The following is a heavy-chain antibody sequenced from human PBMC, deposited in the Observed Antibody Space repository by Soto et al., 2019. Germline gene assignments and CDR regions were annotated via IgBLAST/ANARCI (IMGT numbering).Heavy chain of an antibody. Sequence: QITLKESGPTLGKPTQTLTLTCTFSGFSLSTYGVSVGGIRQPPGKALGCLALIYWDNDKYYSPSRKSRLTITKHTSENHVVLPMTNLDPVDPATYYFALGLVSLYYYFCRGSSFDYWRQGTLVTVSS. CDR2: IYWDNDK. V-gene: IGHV2-5*02. J-gene: IGHJ4*02. D-gene: IGHD3-3*01. CDR3: ALGLVSLYYYFCRGSSFDY. CDR1: GFSLSTYGVS.